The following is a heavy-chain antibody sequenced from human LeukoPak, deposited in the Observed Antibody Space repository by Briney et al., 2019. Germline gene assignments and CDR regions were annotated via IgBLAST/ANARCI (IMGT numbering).Heavy chain of an antibody. J-gene: IGHJ4*02. Sequence: EASVTVSCKASGYTFTSYGISWVRQAPGQGLEWMGWISAYNGNTNYAQKLQGRVTMTTDTSTSTAYMELRSLRSDDTAVYYCASRGLGSGGDQNYFDYWGQETLVTVSS. D-gene: IGHD2-21*02. CDR1: GYTFTSYG. CDR3: ASRGLGSGGDQNYFDY. V-gene: IGHV1-18*04. CDR2: ISAYNGNT.